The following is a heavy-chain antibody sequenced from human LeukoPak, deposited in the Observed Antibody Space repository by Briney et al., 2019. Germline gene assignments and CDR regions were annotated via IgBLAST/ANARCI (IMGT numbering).Heavy chain of an antibody. J-gene: IGHJ4*02. CDR1: GGSINSYY. D-gene: IGHD6-13*01. V-gene: IGHV4-59*01. Sequence: SETLSLTCTVSGGSINSYYWNWIRQPPGKGLEWIGYIYYSGSTNYNPSLKSRVTISVDTSKNQFSLKLSSVTAADTAVYYCARGVYIAAAQYAYWGQGTLVTVSS. CDR3: ARGVYIAAAQYAY. CDR2: IYYSGST.